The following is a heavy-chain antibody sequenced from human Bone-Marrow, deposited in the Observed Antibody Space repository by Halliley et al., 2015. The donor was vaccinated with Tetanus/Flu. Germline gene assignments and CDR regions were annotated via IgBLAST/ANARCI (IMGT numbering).Heavy chain of an antibody. D-gene: IGHD3-22*01. CDR2: IFSGGGT. V-gene: IGHV3-53*01. J-gene: IGHJ6*02. CDR3: ARDFGTDSTGYYGMDV. Sequence: WVRQAPGKGLEWVSIIFSGGGTYYADSVKGRFTISRDNSKTTLYLQMNSLRAEDSAVYYCARDFGTDSTGYYGMDVWGQGP.